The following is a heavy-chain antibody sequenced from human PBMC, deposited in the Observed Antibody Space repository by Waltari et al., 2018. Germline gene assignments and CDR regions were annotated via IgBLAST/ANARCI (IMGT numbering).Heavy chain of an antibody. CDR3: ARLDGHGGFDY. D-gene: IGHD2-15*01. V-gene: IGHV4-34*01. Sequence: QVQLQQWGAGLLKPSETLSLTCAVYGGSFSGYYWSWIRQPPGKGLEWIGEINHSGSTNCNPSLKSRVTISVDTSKNQFSLKLSSVTAADTAVYYCARLDGHGGFDYWGQGTLVTVSS. CDR1: GGSFSGYY. J-gene: IGHJ4*02. CDR2: INHSGST.